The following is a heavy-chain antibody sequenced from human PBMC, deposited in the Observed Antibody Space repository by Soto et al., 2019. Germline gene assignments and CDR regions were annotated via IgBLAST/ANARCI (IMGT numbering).Heavy chain of an antibody. J-gene: IGHJ6*02. V-gene: IGHV4-34*01. CDR3: ARVASKIAVGTYGMDV. Sequence: SETLSLTCAVYGGSFSGYYWSWIRQPPGKGLEWIGEINHSGSTNYNPSLKSRVTISVDTSKNQFSLKLSSVTAADTAVYYCARVASKIAVGTYGMDVWGQGTTVTVSS. CDR1: GGSFSGYY. CDR2: INHSGST. D-gene: IGHD1-1*01.